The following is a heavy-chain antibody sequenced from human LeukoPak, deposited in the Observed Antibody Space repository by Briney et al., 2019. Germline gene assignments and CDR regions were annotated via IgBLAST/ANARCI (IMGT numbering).Heavy chain of an antibody. CDR2: FDPEDGET. Sequence: ASVTVSCKVSGYTLTELSMHWVRQAPGKGLEWMGGFDPEDGETIYAQKFQGRVTMTEDTSTDTAYMELSSLRSEDTAVYYCATGSANYYDSSGYQFPFDYWGQETLVTVSS. J-gene: IGHJ4*02. CDR1: GYTLTELS. V-gene: IGHV1-24*01. D-gene: IGHD3-22*01. CDR3: ATGSANYYDSSGYQFPFDY.